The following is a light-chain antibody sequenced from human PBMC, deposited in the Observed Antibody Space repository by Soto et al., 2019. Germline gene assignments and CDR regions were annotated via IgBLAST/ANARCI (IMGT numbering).Light chain of an antibody. CDR2: DAS. CDR1: QDISNY. V-gene: IGKV1-33*01. CDR3: QQYDNLPFT. Sequence: DIPMTQSPSSLSASVGDRVTITCQASQDISNYLNWYQQNPGKAPKLLIYDASNLETGVPSRFSGSVSGTDFTFTISSLQPEDIATYYCQQYDNLPFTFGPGTKVDIK. J-gene: IGKJ3*01.